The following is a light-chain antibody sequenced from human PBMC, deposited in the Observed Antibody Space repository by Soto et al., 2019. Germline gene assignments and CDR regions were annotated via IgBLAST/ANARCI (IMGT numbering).Light chain of an antibody. V-gene: IGKV1-39*01. Sequence: DIQMTQSPSSLSASVGERVTITCRASQSISNYVNWYQQKPGKAPHLLIYAASSLQSGVPSRFNGGGSVTDFTLTISSLQPEDSAIYDCQQSYSTPRTFGGGTKVEIK. J-gene: IGKJ4*01. CDR2: AAS. CDR1: QSISNY. CDR3: QQSYSTPRT.